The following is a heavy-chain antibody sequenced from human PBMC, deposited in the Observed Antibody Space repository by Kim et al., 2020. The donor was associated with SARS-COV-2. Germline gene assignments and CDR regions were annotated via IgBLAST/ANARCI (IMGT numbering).Heavy chain of an antibody. Sequence: SETLSLTCTVSGGSISSSSYYWGWIRQPPGKGLEWIGTIYYTGRTYYNPSLRSRVTLYVDTSKNQFSLKLSPVTAADTAVYYCARRPNGDYYFDYWGQGTLVTVSS. CDR1: GGSISSSSYY. D-gene: IGHD4-17*01. V-gene: IGHV4-39*01. CDR3: ARRPNGDYYFDY. J-gene: IGHJ4*02. CDR2: IYYTGRT.